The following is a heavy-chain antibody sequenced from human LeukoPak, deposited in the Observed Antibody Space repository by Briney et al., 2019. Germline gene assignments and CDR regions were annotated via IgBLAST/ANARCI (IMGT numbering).Heavy chain of an antibody. CDR1: GGSFGAYY. D-gene: IGHD3-10*01. CDR3: ARGWFGDLHY. CDR2: VNHSGST. V-gene: IGHV4-34*01. J-gene: IGHJ4*02. Sequence: PSETLSLTCTVYGGSFGAYYWSWIRQPSGKGLEWIGEVNHSGSTDYNPSLKSRVSMSVDTSRNQFSLKLSSVTAADTAVYYCARGWFGDLHYWGQGTLVTVSS.